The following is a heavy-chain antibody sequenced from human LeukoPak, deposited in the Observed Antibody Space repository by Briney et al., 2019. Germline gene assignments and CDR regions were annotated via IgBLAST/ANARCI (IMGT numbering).Heavy chain of an antibody. V-gene: IGHV4-39*01. D-gene: IGHD2-21*01. J-gene: IGHJ6*02. CDR3: ARTYSTPDV. CDR1: VGSITTNDYY. CDR2: IYYNGGT. Sequence: SETLSLTCTVSVGSITTNDYYWGWIRQTPEKGLEWIGNIYYNGGTYYNPSLKSRVTMSIDTSKNQFSLELNSVTAADTGIYYCARTYSTPDVWGQGTTVTVSS.